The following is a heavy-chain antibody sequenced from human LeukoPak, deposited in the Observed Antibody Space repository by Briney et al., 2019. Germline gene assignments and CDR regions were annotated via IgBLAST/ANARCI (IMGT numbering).Heavy chain of an antibody. V-gene: IGHV1-46*01. Sequence: RASVKVSCKASGYTFTSYYMHWVRQAPGQGLEWMGIINPSGGSTSYAQKFQGRVIMTRDTPTSTVYMELSSLRSEDTAVYYCARSSSVETGYWGQGTLVTVSS. J-gene: IGHJ4*02. CDR2: INPSGGST. D-gene: IGHD6-19*01. CDR1: GYTFTSYY. CDR3: ARSSSVETGY.